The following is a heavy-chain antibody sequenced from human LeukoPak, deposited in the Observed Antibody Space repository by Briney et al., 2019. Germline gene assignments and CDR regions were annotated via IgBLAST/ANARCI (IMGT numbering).Heavy chain of an antibody. V-gene: IGHV3-74*01. CDR2: INSDGSST. J-gene: IGHJ4*02. CDR3: ARAGYYYDSSAPFDY. CDR1: GFTFSSYW. Sequence: GSLRLSCAASGFTFSSYWMHWVRQAPGKGLVWVSRINSDGSSTSYADSVKGRFTISRGNAKNTLYLQMNSLRAEDTAVYYCARAGYYYDSSAPFDYWGQGTLVTVSS. D-gene: IGHD3-22*01.